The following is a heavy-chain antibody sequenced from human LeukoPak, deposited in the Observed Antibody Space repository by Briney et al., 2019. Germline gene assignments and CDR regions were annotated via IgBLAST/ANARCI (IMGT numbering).Heavy chain of an antibody. J-gene: IGHJ3*02. Sequence: PSETLSLTCAGYGGSFSGYYWSWIPQPPGKGLEWIGEINHSGSTNYNPSLKSRVTISVDTSKNQFSLKLSSVTAADTAVYYCARVGSSGYWDNDDAFDIWGQGTMVTVSS. CDR1: GGSFSGYY. V-gene: IGHV4-34*01. CDR3: ARVGSSGYWDNDDAFDI. CDR2: INHSGST. D-gene: IGHD6-13*01.